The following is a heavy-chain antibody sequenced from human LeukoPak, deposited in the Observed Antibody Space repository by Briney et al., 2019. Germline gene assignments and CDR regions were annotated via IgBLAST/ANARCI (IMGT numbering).Heavy chain of an antibody. D-gene: IGHD3-22*01. CDR3: ARDVDSSGFYFDY. V-gene: IGHV3-33*01. J-gene: IGHJ4*02. CDR1: GFTFSSYG. Sequence: HPGGSLRLSCAASGFTFSSYGMHWVRQAPGKGLEWVAVIWYDGGNKYYADSVKGRFTISRDNSKNTLYLQMNSLRAEDTAVYYCARDVDSSGFYFDYWGQGTLVTVSS. CDR2: IWYDGGNK.